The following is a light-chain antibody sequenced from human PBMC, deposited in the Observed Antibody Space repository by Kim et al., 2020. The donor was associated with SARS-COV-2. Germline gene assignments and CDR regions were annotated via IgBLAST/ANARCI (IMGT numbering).Light chain of an antibody. J-gene: IGKJ4*01. V-gene: IGKV1-9*01. CDR2: AAS. CDR1: PAASTY. CDR3: QQLNSLPLT. Sequence: SVGDRGTITCRASPAASTYLAWYQHKPPKAPRLLIYAASTLQSGVPSRFSGSGSGTDFTLTISNLQAEDSAIYYCQQLNSLPLTFGGGTKVDIK.